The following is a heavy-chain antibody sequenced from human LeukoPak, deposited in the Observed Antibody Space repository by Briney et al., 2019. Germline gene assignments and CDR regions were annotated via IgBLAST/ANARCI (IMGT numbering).Heavy chain of an antibody. CDR1: GGSISSSSYY. J-gene: IGHJ1*01. Sequence: SETLSLTCTVSGGSISSSSYYWGWIHQPPGKGLEWIGSIYYSGSTYYNPSLKSRVTISVDTSKNQFSLKLSSVTAADTAVYYCARILIVVVPAATPAEYFQHWGQGTLVTVSS. CDR2: IYYSGST. V-gene: IGHV4-39*01. CDR3: ARILIVVVPAATPAEYFQH. D-gene: IGHD2-2*01.